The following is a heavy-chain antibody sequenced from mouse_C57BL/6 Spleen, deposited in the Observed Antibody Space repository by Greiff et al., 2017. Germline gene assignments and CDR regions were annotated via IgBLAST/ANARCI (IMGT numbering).Heavy chain of an antibody. V-gene: IGHV1-69*01. Sequence: VKLQQPGAELVMPGASVKLSCKASGYTFTSYWMHWVKQRPGQGLEWIGEIDPSDSYTNYHQKFKGTSTLTVDKSSSTAYMQLSSLTSEDSAVYYCTARGYGKEDAMDYWGQGTSVTVSS. CDR1: GYTFTSYW. J-gene: IGHJ4*01. CDR3: TARGYGKEDAMDY. CDR2: IDPSDSYT. D-gene: IGHD2-1*01.